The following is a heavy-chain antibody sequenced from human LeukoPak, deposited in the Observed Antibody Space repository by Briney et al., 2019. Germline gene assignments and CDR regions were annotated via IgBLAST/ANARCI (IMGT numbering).Heavy chain of an antibody. CDR1: GDSISSSTYT. CDR2: IYYSGTT. D-gene: IGHD3-22*01. J-gene: IGHJ4*02. CDR3: ARLDGDDDSSGYYNY. Sequence: SETLSLTCTVSGDSISSSTYTWDWIRQPPGEGLEWIGSIYYSGTTYYNPSLKSRITISVDMSKNQFSLKVSSVTAADTAVYYCARLDGDDDSSGYYNYWGQGTLVTVSS. V-gene: IGHV4-39*01.